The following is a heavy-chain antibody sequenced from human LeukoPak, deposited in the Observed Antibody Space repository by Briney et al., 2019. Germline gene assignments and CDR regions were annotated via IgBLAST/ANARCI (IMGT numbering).Heavy chain of an antibody. CDR3: VRQSGVPFDY. V-gene: IGHV5-51*01. J-gene: IGHJ4*02. CDR2: IWPDDSDT. CDR1: GYNFTNHW. Sequence: GESLKISCKASGYNFTNHWVGWVRQRPGKGLEWMGIIWPDDSDTRYSPSFQGLVSMSVDKSISIAYLQWGSLEASDTAMYYCVRQSGVPFDYWGQGTLVTVSS.